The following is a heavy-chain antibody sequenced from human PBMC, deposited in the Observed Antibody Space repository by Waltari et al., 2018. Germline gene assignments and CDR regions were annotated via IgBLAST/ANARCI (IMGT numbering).Heavy chain of an antibody. CDR2: IKQDGSEK. J-gene: IGHJ4*02. CDR3: GRDRGYGQSDS. D-gene: IGHD5-18*01. V-gene: IGHV3-7*03. CDR1: GFTFSNYG. Sequence: EVQLVESGGGLVQPGGSLRLSCAASGFTFSNYGRSWVRQAPGKGLEWVANIKQDGSEKDYVDAVKGRFTISRDNAKNSLYLQMNSLRAEDTAVYYCGRDRGYGQSDSWGQGTLVTVSS.